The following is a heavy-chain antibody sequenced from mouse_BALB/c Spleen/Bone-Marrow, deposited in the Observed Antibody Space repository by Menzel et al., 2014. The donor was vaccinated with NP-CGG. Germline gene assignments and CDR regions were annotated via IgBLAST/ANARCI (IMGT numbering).Heavy chain of an antibody. CDR1: GFTFSIFG. CDR3: TRGGNWDDFDY. D-gene: IGHD4-1*01. Sequence: EVKLMESGGGLVQPGGSRKLSCAASGFTFSIFGMHWVRRAPEKGLEWVAYISSGSSTIFYADTVKGRFTVSRDNPKNTLFLQMTSLRSEDTAMYYCTRGGNWDDFDYWGQGTTLTVSS. CDR2: ISSGSSTI. V-gene: IGHV5-17*02. J-gene: IGHJ2*01.